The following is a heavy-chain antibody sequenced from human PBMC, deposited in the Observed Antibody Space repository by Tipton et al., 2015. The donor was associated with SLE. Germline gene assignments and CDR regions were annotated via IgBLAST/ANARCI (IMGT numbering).Heavy chain of an antibody. CDR2: IYYSGST. Sequence: LRLSCTVSGGSISSGDYYWSWIRQPPGKGLEWIGYIYYSGSTYYNPSLKSRVTISVDTSKNQFSLKLSSVTAADTAVYYCARFPGVSRDRVGDAFDIWGQGTMVTVSS. D-gene: IGHD3-22*01. J-gene: IGHJ3*02. CDR1: GGSISSGDYY. V-gene: IGHV4-30-4*01. CDR3: ARFPGVSRDRVGDAFDI.